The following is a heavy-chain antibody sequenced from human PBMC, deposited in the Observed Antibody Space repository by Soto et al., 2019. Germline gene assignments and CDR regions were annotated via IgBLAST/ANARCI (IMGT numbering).Heavy chain of an antibody. J-gene: IGHJ4*02. CDR2: GE. CDR3: TLRDDSSRGPIY. V-gene: IGHV2-5*01. D-gene: IGHD3-22*01. CDR1: GFSLSTRGKT. Sequence: SGPRGEPTQTLTLTCTVSGFSLSTRGKTLGWIRQPPGEAPEWLALGEQYSPSLQSRLTFTKDTSKNQVVLTMTDMDPVDTATYYCTLRDDSSRGPIYWGQGILVTVSS.